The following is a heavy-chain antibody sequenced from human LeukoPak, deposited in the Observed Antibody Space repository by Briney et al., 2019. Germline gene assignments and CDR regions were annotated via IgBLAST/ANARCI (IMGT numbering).Heavy chain of an antibody. Sequence: RESGPALVKPTQTPTLTCTFSGFSLGTSGMCVSWIRQPPGKALEWLARIDWDDDKYYSTSLQTRLTISKDTSKNQVVLTMTNMDPEDTATYYCARAFPTVTTFDYWGQGTLVTVSS. CDR3: ARAFPTVTTFDY. CDR1: GFSLGTSGMC. CDR2: IDWDDDK. J-gene: IGHJ4*02. V-gene: IGHV2-70*11. D-gene: IGHD4-17*01.